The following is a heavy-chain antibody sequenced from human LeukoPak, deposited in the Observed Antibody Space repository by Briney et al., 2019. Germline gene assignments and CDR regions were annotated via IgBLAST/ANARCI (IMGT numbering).Heavy chain of an antibody. CDR3: ARTFDCGGDCYNLDY. CDR1: GYTFTGYY. D-gene: IGHD2-21*02. CDR2: INPTSGGT. V-gene: IGHV1-2*02. J-gene: IGHJ4*02. Sequence: ASVKVSCKTSGYTFTGYYIQWVRQAPGQGLEWMGYINPTSGGTNYAQEFQGRVTITRDTSASTAYMELSSLRSEDTAVYYCARTFDCGGDCYNLDYWGQGTLVTVSS.